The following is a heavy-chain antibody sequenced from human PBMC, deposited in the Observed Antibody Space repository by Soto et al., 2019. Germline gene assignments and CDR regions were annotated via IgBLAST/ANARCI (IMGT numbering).Heavy chain of an antibody. CDR3: ARAPTVATLFSRAKRGWSEFGY. CDR1: GGSFSGYY. J-gene: IGHJ4*02. V-gene: IGHV4-34*01. Sequence: QVQLHQWGAGRLKPSETLSLTCAVYGGSFSGYYWSWVRQSPGRGLEWIGEINNSGSTEYNSSLKRRPTKTVRTSKNQFSPRPAFVTAAGPAVYYWARAPTVATLFSRAKRGWSEFGYWGLGTLVTVSS. CDR2: INNSGST. D-gene: IGHD2-15*01.